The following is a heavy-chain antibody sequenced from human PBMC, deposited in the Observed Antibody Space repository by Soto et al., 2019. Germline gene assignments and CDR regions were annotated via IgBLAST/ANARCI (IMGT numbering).Heavy chain of an antibody. D-gene: IGHD6-13*01. Sequence: PGGSLRLSCAASGFTFSDYYMSWIRQAPGKGLEWVSYISSSSSYTNYADSVKGRLTISRDNAKNSLYLQMNSLRAEDTAVYYCARDQKGSSWNDYYYYGMDVWGQGTTVTVSS. V-gene: IGHV3-11*06. CDR1: GFTFSDYY. CDR3: ARDQKGSSWNDYYYYGMDV. J-gene: IGHJ6*02. CDR2: ISSSSSYT.